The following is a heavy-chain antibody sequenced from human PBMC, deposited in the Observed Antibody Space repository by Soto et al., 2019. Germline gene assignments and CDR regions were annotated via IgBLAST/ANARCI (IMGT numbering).Heavy chain of an antibody. CDR1: GGSINTYY. V-gene: IGHV4-59*08. CDR3: ARSYGGNWAHDY. D-gene: IGHD2-15*01. Sequence: SETLSPTCPVSGGSINTYYWGWIRQPPGKGLEWIGNIYYNGSTNYNPSLKSRVTISVDTSKNQFSLKVNSVTAADTAMYYCARSYGGNWAHDYWGRGTLVTVSS. CDR2: IYYNGST. J-gene: IGHJ4*02.